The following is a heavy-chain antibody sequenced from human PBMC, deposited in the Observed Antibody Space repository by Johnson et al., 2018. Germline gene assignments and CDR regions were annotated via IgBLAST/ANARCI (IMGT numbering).Heavy chain of an antibody. CDR1: GFTFSRYA. D-gene: IGHD3-22*01. Sequence: QVQLVESGGGVVQPGRSLRLPCAASGFTFSRYALHWVRQAPGKGLEWVAVISYDGRNKYYADSVKGRLTISRDNSKNTLYLQMNSLRAEETAVYFWARDPYFDTGCYYYYMDVWGKGTTVTVSS. V-gene: IGHV3-30*04. CDR2: ISYDGRNK. J-gene: IGHJ6*03. CDR3: ARDPYFDTGCYYYYMDV.